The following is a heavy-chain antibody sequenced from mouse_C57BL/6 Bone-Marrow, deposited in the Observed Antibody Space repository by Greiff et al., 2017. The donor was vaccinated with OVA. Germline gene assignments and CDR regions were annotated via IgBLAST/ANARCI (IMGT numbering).Heavy chain of an antibody. J-gene: IGHJ2*01. CDR1: GFTFSDYG. CDR3: ARYDDYDEGDY. CDR2: ISSGSSTI. D-gene: IGHD2-4*01. V-gene: IGHV5-17*01. Sequence: EVKLMESGGGLVKPGGSLKLSCAASGFTFSDYGMHWVRQAPEKGLEWVAYISSGSSTIYYADTVKGRFTISRDNAKNTLFLQMTSLRSEDTAMYYCARYDDYDEGDYWGQGTTLTVSS.